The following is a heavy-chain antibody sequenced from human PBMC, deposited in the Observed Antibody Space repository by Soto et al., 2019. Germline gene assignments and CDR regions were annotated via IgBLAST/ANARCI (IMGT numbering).Heavy chain of an antibody. CDR3: ARGEWPAVFDY. Sequence: SQTLSLTCVISGDSVSSHSATWNWIRQSPSRGLEWLGRTYYRSKWYSESPPSLKSRITVNPDTSKNEFSLQLNSVSPEDTAVYYCARGEWPAVFDYWGTGALVTVSS. J-gene: IGHJ4*02. CDR2: TYYRSKWYS. V-gene: IGHV6-1*01. CDR1: GDSVSSHSAT. D-gene: IGHD3-3*01.